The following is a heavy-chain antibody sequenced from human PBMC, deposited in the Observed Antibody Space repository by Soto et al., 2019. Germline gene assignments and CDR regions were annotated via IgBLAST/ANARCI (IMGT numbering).Heavy chain of an antibody. CDR2: ISHDGGDK. CDR1: GFRFSSYT. Sequence: QVQLVESGGGLVQTWRSLRLSCADSGFRFSSYTMHWGRQTPGKGLVMVAVISHDGGDKYYSDSVKGLFTISRDNSKNTLYLQMNSLRREDTSVYYCSREYSLAVVALGYWGQRILVTVSS. J-gene: IGHJ4*02. V-gene: IGHV3-30*04. CDR3: SREYSLAVVALGY. D-gene: IGHD1-26*01.